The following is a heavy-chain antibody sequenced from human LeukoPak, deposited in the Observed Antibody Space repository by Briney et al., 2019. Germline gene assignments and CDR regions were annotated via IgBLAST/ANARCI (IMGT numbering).Heavy chain of an antibody. V-gene: IGHV3-48*01. CDR1: GFTFSSYE. D-gene: IGHD3-22*01. J-gene: IGHJ4*02. CDR2: ISSSGSTI. Sequence: GGSLRLSCAASGFTFSSYEMNWVRQAPGKGLEWVSYISSSGSTIYYADSVKGRFTISRDNSKNTLYLQMNSLRAEDTAVYYCAKDHSPIYYYDSSGVDYWGQGTLVTVSS. CDR3: AKDHSPIYYYDSSGVDY.